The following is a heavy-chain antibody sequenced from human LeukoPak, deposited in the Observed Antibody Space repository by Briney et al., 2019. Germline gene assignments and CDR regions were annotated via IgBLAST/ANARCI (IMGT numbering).Heavy chain of an antibody. CDR2: ISYNGGRI. J-gene: IGHJ4*02. V-gene: IGHV3-23*01. CDR3: ARERWQVWSQFDY. CDR1: GFTVDSYA. D-gene: IGHD3-10*01. Sequence: GGSLRLSCVASGFTVDSYAMSWVRQAPGKGPEWVSVISYNGGRILYADSVKGRFTISRDNSKNTLYLQMNSLRAQDTAIYYCARERWQVWSQFDYWGQGTLVTVSS.